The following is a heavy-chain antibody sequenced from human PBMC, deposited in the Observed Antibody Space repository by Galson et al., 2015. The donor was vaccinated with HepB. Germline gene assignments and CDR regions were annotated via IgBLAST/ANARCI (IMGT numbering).Heavy chain of an antibody. CDR2: ISSSSSYI. V-gene: IGHV3-21*01. CDR3: ARDPGYYYDSSGYYYFDY. D-gene: IGHD3-22*01. Sequence: SLRLSCAASGFTFSSYSMNWVRQAPGKGLEWVSSISSSSSYIYYADSVKGRFTISRDNAKNSLYLQMNSLRAEDTAVYYCARDPGYYYDSSGYYYFDYWGQGTLVTVSS. J-gene: IGHJ4*02. CDR1: GFTFSSYS.